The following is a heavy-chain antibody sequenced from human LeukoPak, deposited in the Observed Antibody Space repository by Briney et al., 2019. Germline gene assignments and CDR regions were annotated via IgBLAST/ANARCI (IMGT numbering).Heavy chain of an antibody. J-gene: IGHJ6*04. D-gene: IGHD6-13*01. CDR2: IYSGGST. V-gene: IGHV3-53*01. CDR1: GFTVSSNY. Sequence: TGGSLRLSCAASGFTVSSNYMGWVRQAPGKGLEWVSVIYSGGSTYYADSVKGRFTISRDNSKNTLYLQMNSLRAEDTAVYYCASPGRVQQQLWDYYYGMDVWGKGTTVTVSS. CDR3: ASPGRVQQQLWDYYYGMDV.